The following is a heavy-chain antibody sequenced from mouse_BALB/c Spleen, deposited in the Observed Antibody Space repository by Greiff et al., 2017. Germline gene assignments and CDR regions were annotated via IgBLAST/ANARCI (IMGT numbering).Heavy chain of an antibody. CDR2: ISSGGGST. V-gene: IGHV5-12-1*01. Sequence: EVKLMESGGGLVKPGGSLKLSCAASGFAFSSYDMSWVRQTPEKRLEWVAYISSGGGSTYYPDTVKGRFTISRDNAKNTLYLQMSSLKSEDTAMYYCARHPYGRGGFAYWGQGTLVTVSA. J-gene: IGHJ3*01. CDR1: GFAFSSYD. CDR3: ARHPYGRGGFAY. D-gene: IGHD2-10*02.